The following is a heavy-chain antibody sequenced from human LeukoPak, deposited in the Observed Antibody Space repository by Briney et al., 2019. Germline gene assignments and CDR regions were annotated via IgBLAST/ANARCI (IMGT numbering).Heavy chain of an antibody. CDR1: GFTFSSYG. J-gene: IGHJ4*02. CDR2: IWYDGSNK. CDR3: AKGVYYYDSSGHDY. V-gene: IGHV3-33*06. Sequence: GGSLRLSCAASGFTFSSYGMRWVRQAPGKGLEWVAVIWYDGSNKYYADSVKGRFTISRDNSKNTLYLQMNSLRAEDTAVYYCAKGVYYYDSSGHDYWGQGTLVTVSS. D-gene: IGHD3-22*01.